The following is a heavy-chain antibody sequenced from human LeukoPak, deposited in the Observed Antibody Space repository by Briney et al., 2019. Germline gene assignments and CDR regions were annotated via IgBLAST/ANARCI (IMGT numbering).Heavy chain of an antibody. Sequence: ASVKVSCKASGYTFTGYYMHWVRQALGQGLEWMGWINPNSGGTNYAQKFQGWVTMTRDTSISTAYMELSRLRSDDTAVYYCARARGYYDSSGYLSPPLFDYWGQGTLVTVSS. CDR3: ARARGYYDSSGYLSPPLFDY. CDR1: GYTFTGYY. J-gene: IGHJ4*02. CDR2: INPNSGGT. D-gene: IGHD3-22*01. V-gene: IGHV1-2*04.